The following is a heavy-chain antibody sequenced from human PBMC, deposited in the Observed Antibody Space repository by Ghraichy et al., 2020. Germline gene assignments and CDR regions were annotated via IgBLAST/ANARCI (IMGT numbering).Heavy chain of an antibody. Sequence: GGSLRLSCAASGFTFSSYGMHWVRQAPGKGLEWVAVIWYDGSNKYYADSVKGRFTISRDNSKNTLYLQMNSLRAEDTAVYYCARECPGAVAGFDYWGQGTLVTVSS. D-gene: IGHD6-19*01. CDR3: ARECPGAVAGFDY. CDR1: GFTFSSYG. V-gene: IGHV3-33*01. CDR2: IWYDGSNK. J-gene: IGHJ4*02.